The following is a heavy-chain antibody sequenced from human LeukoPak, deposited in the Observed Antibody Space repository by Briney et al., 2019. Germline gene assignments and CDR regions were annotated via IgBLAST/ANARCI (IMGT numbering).Heavy chain of an antibody. V-gene: IGHV3-30*03. Sequence: GGSLRLSCAASGFTLSSYGMHWVRQAPGKGLEWVAVVSYDGSKYYADSVKGRFTISRDNSKNTLYLQMSSLRAEDTAVYYCTTPYYYDSSGYSHDAFDIWGQGTMVTVSS. J-gene: IGHJ3*02. CDR2: VSYDGSK. CDR3: TTPYYYDSSGYSHDAFDI. CDR1: GFTLSSYG. D-gene: IGHD3-22*01.